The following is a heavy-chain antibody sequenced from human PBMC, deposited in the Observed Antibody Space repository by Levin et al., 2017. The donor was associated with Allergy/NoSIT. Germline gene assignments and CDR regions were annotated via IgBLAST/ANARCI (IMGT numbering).Heavy chain of an antibody. Sequence: TGGSLRLSCAASGFTFTSFWMTWVRQAPGKGLEWVANIKQDGSETYYVDSVKGRFTISRDNAKNSVYLQMNSLRVDDTAVYYSAREEGWGYHYGMDVWGQGTTVTVSS. J-gene: IGHJ6*02. CDR2: IKQDGSET. CDR1: GFTFTSFW. V-gene: IGHV3-7*01. D-gene: IGHD3-16*02. CDR3: AREEGWGYHYGMDV.